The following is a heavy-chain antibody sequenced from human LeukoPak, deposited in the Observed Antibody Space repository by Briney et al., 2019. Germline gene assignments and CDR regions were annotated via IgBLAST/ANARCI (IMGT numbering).Heavy chain of an antibody. V-gene: IGHV1-2*04. J-gene: IGHJ4*02. D-gene: IGHD2-15*01. CDR1: GYTFTSYG. Sequence: ASAKVSCKASGYTFTSYGISWVRQAPGQGLEWMGWINPNSGGTNYAQKFQGWVTMTRDTSISTAYMELSRLRSDDTAVYYCARDLGYCSGGSCYWGYYFDYWGQGTLVTVSS. CDR2: INPNSGGT. CDR3: ARDLGYCSGGSCYWGYYFDY.